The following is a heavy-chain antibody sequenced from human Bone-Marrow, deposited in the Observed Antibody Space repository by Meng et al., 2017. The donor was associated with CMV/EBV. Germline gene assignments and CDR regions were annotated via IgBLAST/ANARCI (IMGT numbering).Heavy chain of an antibody. CDR2: IYPGDSET. J-gene: IGHJ5*02. Sequence: SFTNYWVAWVRQMPGKGLEWMGIIYPGDSETRYSPSFQGQVTMSADKSINTAYLQWSSLKASDTAIYYCARPQGYCSSTSCRGWFDPWGQGTLVTVSS. CDR1: SFTNYW. D-gene: IGHD2-2*01. V-gene: IGHV5-51*01. CDR3: ARPQGYCSSTSCRGWFDP.